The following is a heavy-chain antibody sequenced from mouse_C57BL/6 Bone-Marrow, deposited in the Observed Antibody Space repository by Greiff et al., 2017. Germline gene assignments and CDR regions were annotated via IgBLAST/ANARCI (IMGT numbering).Heavy chain of an antibody. J-gene: IGHJ2*01. CDR2: ISGGGGNT. D-gene: IGHD1-1*01. CDR1: GFTFSSYT. V-gene: IGHV5-9*01. Sequence: EVQRVESGGGLVKPGGSLKLSCAASGFTFSSYTMSWVRQTPEKRLEWVATISGGGGNTYYPDSVKGRFTISRDNAKNTLYLQMSSLRSEDTALYYCARQYYYGSSVDYWGQGTTLTVSS. CDR3: ARQYYYGSSVDY.